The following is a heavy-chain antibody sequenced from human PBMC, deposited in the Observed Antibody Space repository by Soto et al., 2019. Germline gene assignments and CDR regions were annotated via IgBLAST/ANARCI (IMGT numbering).Heavy chain of an antibody. J-gene: IGHJ6*02. CDR2: INHSGST. CDR3: ARGAAERKLGYCSSTSCYRGGRYYYYGMDV. Sequence: PSETLSLTCAVYGGSFSGYYWSWIRQPPGKGLEWIGEINHSGSTNYNPSLKSRVTISVDTSKNQISLKLSSVTAADTAVYYCARGAAERKLGYCSSTSCYRGGRYYYYGMDVWGQGTTVTVS. D-gene: IGHD2-2*02. V-gene: IGHV4-34*01. CDR1: GGSFSGYY.